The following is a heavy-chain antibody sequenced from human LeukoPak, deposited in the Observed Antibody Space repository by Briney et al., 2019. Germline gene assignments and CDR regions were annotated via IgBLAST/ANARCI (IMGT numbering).Heavy chain of an antibody. J-gene: IGHJ4*02. D-gene: IGHD6-6*01. Sequence: QSGGSLRLSCTASGFSFSGHWMHWARQLPGKGLVWVSRISSTGSTISYADSVKGRFTVSRDNAKNTLYLQVNNLRAEDTAVYYCARGPNSNWSGLDFWGQGTLLTVSS. CDR1: GFSFSGHW. V-gene: IGHV3-74*01. CDR3: ARGPNSNWSGLDF. CDR2: ISSTGSTI.